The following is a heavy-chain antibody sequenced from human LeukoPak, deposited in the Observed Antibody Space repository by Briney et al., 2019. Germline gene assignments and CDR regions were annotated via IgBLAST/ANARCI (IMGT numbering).Heavy chain of an antibody. Sequence: SETLSLTCAVYGGSFSGYCWSWICQSPGKGLEWIGEINHSGSTNYNPSLKSRVTISVDTSQNQVSLKVSSVTAADTAVYYCATYSTGFDIWGQGTVVTVSS. CDR1: GGSFSGYC. D-gene: IGHD6-19*01. CDR3: ATYSTGFDI. CDR2: INHSGST. V-gene: IGHV4-34*01. J-gene: IGHJ3*02.